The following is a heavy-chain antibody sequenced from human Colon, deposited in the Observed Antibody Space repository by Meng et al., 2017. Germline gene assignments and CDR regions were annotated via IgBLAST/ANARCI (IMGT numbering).Heavy chain of an antibody. V-gene: IGHV3-7*01. CDR3: ARVDNYGSGTPRDAVDV. CDR2: IEQDGSLK. J-gene: IGHJ3*01. CDR1: GFSFSPYG. D-gene: IGHD3-10*01. Sequence: GESLKISCAASGFSFSPYGMSWVRQAPGKGLEWVAHIEQDGSLKYYVDSVKGRFIISRDNADTLLFLQMNSLRAEDTAVYYCARVDNYGSGTPRDAVDVWGQGTMVTVSS.